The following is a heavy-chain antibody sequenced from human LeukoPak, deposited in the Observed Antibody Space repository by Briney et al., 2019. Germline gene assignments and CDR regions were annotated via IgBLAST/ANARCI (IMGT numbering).Heavy chain of an antibody. CDR1: GGSISSYY. D-gene: IGHD5-24*01. J-gene: IGHJ6*03. V-gene: IGHV4-59*01. CDR2: IYYSGST. Sequence: SETLSLTCTVSGGSISSYYWSWIRQPPGKGLEWIGYIYYSGSTNYNPSLKSRVTISVDTSKNQFSLKLSSVTAADTAVHYCARVGGLQFNYYYYYMDVWGKGTTVTVSS. CDR3: ARVGGLQFNYYYYYMDV.